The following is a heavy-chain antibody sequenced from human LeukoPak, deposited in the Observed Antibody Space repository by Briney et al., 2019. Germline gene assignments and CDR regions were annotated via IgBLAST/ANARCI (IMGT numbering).Heavy chain of an antibody. V-gene: IGHV3-53*01. D-gene: IGHD1-26*01. J-gene: IGHJ4*02. Sequence: QTGGSLRLSCAASGFTVSSNYMSWVRQAPGKGLEWVSVIYSGGSTYYADSVKGRFTISRDNSKNTLYLQMNSLRAEDTAVYYCARDSSGSLIYWGQGTLVTVSS. CDR1: GFTVSSNY. CDR2: IYSGGST. CDR3: ARDSSGSLIY.